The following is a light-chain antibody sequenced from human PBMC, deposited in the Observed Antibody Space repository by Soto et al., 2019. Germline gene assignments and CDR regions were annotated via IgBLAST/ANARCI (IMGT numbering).Light chain of an antibody. J-gene: IGKJ1*01. CDR3: QQYGSSSWT. V-gene: IGKV3-20*01. CDR2: GTS. CDR1: QSVSSSY. Sequence: EIVLTQSPGTLSLSPGERATLSCRASQSVSSSYLAWYQQKPGQAPRLLIYGTSSRATAIPDRFSGSGSGTDFTLNISRLEPEDFAVYYCQQYGSSSWTFGQGTKV.